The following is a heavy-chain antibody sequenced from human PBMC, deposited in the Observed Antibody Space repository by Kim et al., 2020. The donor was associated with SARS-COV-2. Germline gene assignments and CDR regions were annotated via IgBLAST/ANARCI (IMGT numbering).Heavy chain of an antibody. CDR3: AKDRGIAVACTGYYGMDV. CDR2: ISWNSGSI. CDR1: GFTFDDYA. V-gene: IGHV3-9*01. D-gene: IGHD6-19*01. Sequence: GGSLRLSCAASGFTFDDYAMHWVRQAPGKGLEWVSGISWNSGSIGYADSVKGRFTISRDNAKNSLYLQMNSLRAEDTALYYCAKDRGIAVACTGYYGMDVWGQGTTGT. J-gene: IGHJ6*02.